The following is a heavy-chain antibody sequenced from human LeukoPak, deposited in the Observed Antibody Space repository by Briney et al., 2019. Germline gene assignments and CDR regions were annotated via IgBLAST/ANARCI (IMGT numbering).Heavy chain of an antibody. CDR3: ARDRHDYHDVFDI. CDR1: GFMFSSYG. J-gene: IGHJ3*02. Sequence: PGGSLRLSCAASGFMFSSYGMNWVRQAPGRGLEWVSYISSSSPTIYYADSVKGRFTISRDNAKSSVYLEMNSLRAEDTAVYYCARDRHDYHDVFDIWGQGTMVTVSS. D-gene: IGHD4-11*01. CDR2: ISSSSPTI. V-gene: IGHV3-48*01.